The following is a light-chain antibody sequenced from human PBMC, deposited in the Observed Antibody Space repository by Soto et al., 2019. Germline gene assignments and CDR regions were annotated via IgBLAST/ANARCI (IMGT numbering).Light chain of an antibody. Sequence: ELVLTQSPVALYLSSGERATLSCRASQSVSSTLLTWYQQKPGQAPRLLIYGVSSRATGIPDRFSGSGSGTDFTLTISRVEPEDFAVYFCQHYGDSSWTFGQGSRVEIK. V-gene: IGKV3-20*01. J-gene: IGKJ1*01. CDR2: GVS. CDR3: QHYGDSSWT. CDR1: QSVSSTL.